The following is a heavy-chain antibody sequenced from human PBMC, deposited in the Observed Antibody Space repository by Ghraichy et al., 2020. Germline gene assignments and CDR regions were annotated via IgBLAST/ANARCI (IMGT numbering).Heavy chain of an antibody. J-gene: IGHJ3*02. CDR3: ASLEVFPPSLNSNYFWADDAFDI. CDR1: GYTFTSYG. CDR2: ISAYNGNT. Sequence: ASVKVSCKASGYTFTSYGISWVRQAPGQGLEWMGWISAYNGNTNYAQKLQGRVTMTTDTSTSTAYMELRSLRSDDTAVYYCASLEVFPPSLNSNYFWADDAFDIWGQGTMVTVSS. D-gene: IGHD4-11*01. V-gene: IGHV1-18*01.